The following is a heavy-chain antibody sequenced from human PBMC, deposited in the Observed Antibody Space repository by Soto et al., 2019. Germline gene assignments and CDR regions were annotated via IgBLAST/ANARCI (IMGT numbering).Heavy chain of an antibody. CDR1: GGSISSGGYY. CDR2: IYYSGST. V-gene: IGHV4-31*03. J-gene: IGHJ6*02. CDR3: ARGMGDYGRNPPAYYYYYGMDV. Sequence: SETLSLTYTVSGGSISSGGYYWSWIRQHPGKGLEWIGYIYYSGSTYYNPSLKSRVTISVDTSKNQFSLKLSSVTAADTAVYYCARGMGDYGRNPPAYYYYYGMDVWGQGTTVTVSS. D-gene: IGHD4-17*01.